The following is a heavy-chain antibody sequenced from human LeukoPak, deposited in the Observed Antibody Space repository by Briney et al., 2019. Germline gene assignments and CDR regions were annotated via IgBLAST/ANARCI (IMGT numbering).Heavy chain of an antibody. Sequence: KPSETLSLTCTVSGGSISGYYWSWIRQSPGKGLVRIGYMYYSGSTNYNPSLKSRVTMSVDMSKNQFSLKLSSVTAADTALYYCARHFTYYYDSSGYPRDAFDIWGQGTMVTVSS. J-gene: IGHJ3*02. CDR1: GGSISGYY. D-gene: IGHD3-22*01. V-gene: IGHV4-59*08. CDR2: MYYSGST. CDR3: ARHFTYYYDSSGYPRDAFDI.